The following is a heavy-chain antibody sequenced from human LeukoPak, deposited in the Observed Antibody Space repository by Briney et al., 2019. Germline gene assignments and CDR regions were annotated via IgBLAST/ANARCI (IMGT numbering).Heavy chain of an antibody. J-gene: IGHJ6*03. CDR2: IYTSGST. CDR3: ARLYVSLNDYSSSSQKYYMDV. CDR1: GGSISSYY. Sequence: SETLSLTCTVSGGSISSYYWSWIRQPPGKGLEWIGYIYTSGSTNYNPSLKSRVTISVDTSKNQFSLKLSSVTAADTAVHYCARLYVSLNDYSSSSQKYYMDVWGKGTTVTVSS. V-gene: IGHV4-4*09. D-gene: IGHD6-6*01.